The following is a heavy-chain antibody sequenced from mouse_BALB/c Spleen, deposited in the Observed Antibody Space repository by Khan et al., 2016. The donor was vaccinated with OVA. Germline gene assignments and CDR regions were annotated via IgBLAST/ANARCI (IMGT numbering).Heavy chain of an antibody. CDR1: GYSITSGYY. V-gene: IGHV3-6*02. Sequence: VQLKQSGPGLVKPSQSLSLTCSVTGYSITSGYYWNRIRQFPGNKLEWMGYISYDGSNNYNPSLKNRISITRDTSKNQFFLKLNSVTTEDTATYYCASHQAWFAYWGQGTLVTVSA. CDR2: ISYDGSN. J-gene: IGHJ3*01. CDR3: ASHQAWFAY.